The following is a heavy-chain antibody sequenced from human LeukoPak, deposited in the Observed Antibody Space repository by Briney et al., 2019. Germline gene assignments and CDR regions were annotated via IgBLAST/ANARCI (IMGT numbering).Heavy chain of an antibody. CDR2: IYYSGST. Sequence: SETLSLTCTVSGGSISSYYWSWIRQPPGKGLEWIGYIYYSGSTNYNPSLKSRVTISVDTSKNQFSLKLSSVTAADTAVYYCAIYGGNSVFDYWGQGTLVTVSS. D-gene: IGHD4-23*01. CDR3: AIYGGNSVFDY. CDR1: GGSISSYY. V-gene: IGHV4-59*08. J-gene: IGHJ4*02.